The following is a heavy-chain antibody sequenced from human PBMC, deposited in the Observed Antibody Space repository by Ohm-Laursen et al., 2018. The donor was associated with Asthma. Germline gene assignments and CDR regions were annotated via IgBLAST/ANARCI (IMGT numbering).Heavy chain of an antibody. D-gene: IGHD3-16*01. J-gene: IGHJ6*02. CDR3: ARVYGPPGNYYYYGMDV. CDR2: IRSKANSYAT. CDR1: GFTFSGSA. Sequence: SLRLSCAAAGFTFSGSAMHWVRQASGKGLEWVGRIRSKANSYATAYAASVKGRFTISRDDSKNTAYLQMNSLRDEDTAVYYCARVYGPPGNYYYYGMDVWGQGTTVTVSS. V-gene: IGHV3-73*01.